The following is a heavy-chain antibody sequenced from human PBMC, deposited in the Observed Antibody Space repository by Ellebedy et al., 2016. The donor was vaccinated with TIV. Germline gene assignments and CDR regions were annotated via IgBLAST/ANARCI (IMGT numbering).Heavy chain of an antibody. J-gene: IGHJ4*02. V-gene: IGHV3-23*01. CDR2: ISGSGGTT. CDR3: ARRSTDFAFDS. CDR1: GFMFNTYA. Sequence: PGGSLRLSCAASGFMFNTYAMSWVRQAPGRGLEWVSTISGSGGTTYYVDSMKGRFTISRDNSKNTLFLQMSSLRAEDTAVYFCARRSTDFAFDSWGQGTLVTVSS. D-gene: IGHD3/OR15-3a*01.